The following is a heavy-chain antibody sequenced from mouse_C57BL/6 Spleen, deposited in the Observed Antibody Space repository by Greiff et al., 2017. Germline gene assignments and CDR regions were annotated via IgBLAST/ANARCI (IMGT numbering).Heavy chain of an antibody. Sequence: QVQLKESGAELVRPGASVKLSCKASGYTFTDYYINWVKQRPGQGLEWIARIYPGSGNTYYNGKFKGKATLTAEKSSSTAYMQLSSLTSEDSAVYFCARPEYGNYEDAMDYWGQGTSVTVSS. V-gene: IGHV1-76*01. CDR1: GYTFTDYY. CDR3: ARPEYGNYEDAMDY. J-gene: IGHJ4*01. CDR2: IYPGSGNT. D-gene: IGHD2-10*02.